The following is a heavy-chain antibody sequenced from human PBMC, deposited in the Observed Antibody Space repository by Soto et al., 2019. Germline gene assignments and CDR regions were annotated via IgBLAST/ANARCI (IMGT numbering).Heavy chain of an antibody. CDR2: IGSSDNII. J-gene: IGHJ4*02. Sequence: QVQLVESGGGLVKPGGSLRLSCAASGFTFSDYYMSWILQAPGKGLEWVSYIGSSDNIIYYADSVKGRFTISRDNAKNSLYLQMNSLRAEDTAVYYCARDLGYYESSGYFDYWGQGTLVTVSS. CDR1: GFTFSDYY. CDR3: ARDLGYYESSGYFDY. V-gene: IGHV3-11*01. D-gene: IGHD3-22*01.